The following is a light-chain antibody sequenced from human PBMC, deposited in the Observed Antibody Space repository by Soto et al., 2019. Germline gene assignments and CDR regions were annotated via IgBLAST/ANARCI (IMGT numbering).Light chain of an antibody. V-gene: IGKV3-15*01. Sequence: EVVVTQSPATLSVSPGERVTLSCRASQSVDSDVAWFQHKPGQAPRLLIYGASTRAAGIPGRFSGSGYVTDFTFTISSLEPEDSATYFCQEYKTCVRVTFGQGTKLEIK. CDR3: QEYKTCVRVT. J-gene: IGKJ2*01. CDR2: GAS. CDR1: QSVDSD.